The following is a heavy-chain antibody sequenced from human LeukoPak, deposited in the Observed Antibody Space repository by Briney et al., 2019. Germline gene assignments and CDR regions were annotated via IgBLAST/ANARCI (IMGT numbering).Heavy chain of an antibody. CDR2: ISSSSSYI. V-gene: IGHV3-21*01. CDR1: GFTFSSYS. CDR3: ARREVTREIDY. D-gene: IGHD5-18*01. J-gene: IGHJ4*02. Sequence: GGSLRLSCAASGFTFSSYSMNWVRQAPGKGLEWVSSISSSSSYIYYADSVMGRFTISRDNAKNSLYLQMNSLRAEDTAVYYCARREVTREIDYWGQGTLVTVSS.